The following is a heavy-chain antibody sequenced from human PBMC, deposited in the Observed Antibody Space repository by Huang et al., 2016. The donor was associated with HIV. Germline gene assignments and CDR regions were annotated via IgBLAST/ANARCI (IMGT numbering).Heavy chain of an antibody. D-gene: IGHD1-1*01. Sequence: QVQLQESGQGLVKSSDTLSLTCLVSGDSVDSSYSYWGWVRQPPGKGLEWMGSIYSNGHTYYNKYLKSRITIAVDTSKNHFSLNRKTVTAADTAVYYCSRGPSTPATELWGQGTMVTVSS. V-gene: IGHV4-39*02. CDR3: SRGPSTPATEL. J-gene: IGHJ3*01. CDR1: GDSVDSSYSY. CDR2: IYSNGHT.